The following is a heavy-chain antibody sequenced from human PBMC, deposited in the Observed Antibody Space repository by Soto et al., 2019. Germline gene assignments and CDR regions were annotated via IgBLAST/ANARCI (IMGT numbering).Heavy chain of an antibody. J-gene: IGHJ6*02. CDR1: GFTFTSAA. CDR2: IVVGSGNT. D-gene: IGHD3-3*01. Sequence: SLTVSCKASGFTFTSAAVQWVRRARGQRLDWIGWIVVGSGNTNYAQKFQERVTISRDNSRNTLNLQMNSLRAEDTAVYYCAKNADFWSWGMDVWGQGTTVTVSS. V-gene: IGHV1-58*01. CDR3: AKNADFWSWGMDV.